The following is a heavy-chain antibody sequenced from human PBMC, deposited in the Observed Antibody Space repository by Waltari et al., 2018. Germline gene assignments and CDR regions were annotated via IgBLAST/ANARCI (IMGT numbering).Heavy chain of an antibody. CDR1: GYTFTDFF. CDR3: ARSGGGTTTFGVAE. D-gene: IGHD3-3*01. V-gene: IGHV1-2*06. J-gene: IGHJ4*02. Sequence: QVQLVQSGAEVKKSGASVKVSCKASGYTFTDFFIHWVRQAPGQGLEWMGRINPNSGDTSYAQRFQGRVTMTGDTSSTTAYMELTGLRSDDTAIYYCARSGGGTTTFGVAEWGQGSLVTVSS. CDR2: INPNSGDT.